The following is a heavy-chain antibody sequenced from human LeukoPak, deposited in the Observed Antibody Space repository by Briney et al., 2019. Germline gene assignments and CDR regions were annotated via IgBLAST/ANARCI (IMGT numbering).Heavy chain of an antibody. Sequence: LETLSLSCSVDGGCFGGYCWSWIRQPPGKGLEWIGEINHSGSTNYNPSLKSRVTISVDTSKNQFSLKLSSVTAADTAVYYCARGRMDTATLYYFDYWGQGTLVTVSS. D-gene: IGHD5-18*01. CDR2: INHSGST. CDR3: ARGRMDTATLYYFDY. CDR1: GGCFGGYC. V-gene: IGHV4-34*01. J-gene: IGHJ4*02.